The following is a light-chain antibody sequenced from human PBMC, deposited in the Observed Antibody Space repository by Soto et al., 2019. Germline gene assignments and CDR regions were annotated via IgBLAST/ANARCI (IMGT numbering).Light chain of an antibody. CDR2: DAY. CDR1: QSVSKWY. J-gene: IGKJ5*01. CDR3: QQYNNWPPIT. V-gene: IGKV3-15*01. Sequence: DIVLTQSPGTLSLSPVERATLSCRASQSVSKWYVAWYRQQPGQAPRLLIYDAYLRATGVPARFSGSGSGTEFTLTISSLQSEDFAVYYCQQYNNWPPITFGQGTRLGIK.